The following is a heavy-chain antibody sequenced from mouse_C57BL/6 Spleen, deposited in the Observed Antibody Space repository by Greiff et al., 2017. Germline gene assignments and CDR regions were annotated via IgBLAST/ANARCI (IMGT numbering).Heavy chain of an antibody. Sequence: QVQLQQSGAELVRPGASVTLSCKASGYTFTDYEMHWVKQTPVHGLEWIGAIDPDTGGTAYNQKFKGKAILTADKSSSTAYMELRSLTSEDSAVYYCTRKGFAYWGQGTLVTVSA. J-gene: IGHJ3*01. CDR3: TRKGFAY. CDR2: IDPDTGGT. V-gene: IGHV1-15*01. CDR1: GYTFTDYE.